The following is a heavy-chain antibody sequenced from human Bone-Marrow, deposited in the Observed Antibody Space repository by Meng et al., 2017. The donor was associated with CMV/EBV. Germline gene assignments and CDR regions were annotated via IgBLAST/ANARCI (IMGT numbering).Heavy chain of an antibody. J-gene: IGHJ4*02. CDR2: ISGRGSTI. D-gene: IGHD6-13*01. CDR1: GFTFNSYE. Sequence: GGSLRLSCAASGFTFNSYEMNWVRQAPGQGLEWVSYISGRGSTIYYADSVKGRFTISRDNAKNSLYLQMNSLRADDTAVYYCARKGAAGDTLGYWGQGTLVTVSS. V-gene: IGHV3-48*03. CDR3: ARKGAAGDTLGY.